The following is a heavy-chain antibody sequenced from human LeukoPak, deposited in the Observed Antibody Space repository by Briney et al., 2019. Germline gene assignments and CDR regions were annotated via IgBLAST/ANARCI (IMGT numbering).Heavy chain of an antibody. CDR2: IWYDGTNK. Sequence: GRSLRLSCAASGFAFSSFGMHWVRQAPGKGLEWVAVIWYDGTNKYYADSVKGRLTISRDNSKNTLYLQMNSLRAEDTAVYYCARATVTRWFDPWGREPWSPSPQ. CDR3: ARATVTRWFDP. J-gene: IGHJ5*02. V-gene: IGHV3-33*01. CDR1: GFAFSSFG. D-gene: IGHD4-17*01.